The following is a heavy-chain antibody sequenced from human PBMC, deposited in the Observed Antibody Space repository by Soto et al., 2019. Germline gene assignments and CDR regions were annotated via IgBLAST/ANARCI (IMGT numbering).Heavy chain of an antibody. Sequence: GGYLRLSCAASGFTFSSYEMNWVRQAPGKGLEWVSYISSSGSTIYYADSVKGRFTISRDNAKNSLYLQMNSLRAEDTAVYYCARVPEDSYGYGPGIDYWGQGTRVTVSS. CDR1: GFTFSSYE. D-gene: IGHD5-18*01. CDR3: ARVPEDSYGYGPGIDY. CDR2: ISSSGSTI. J-gene: IGHJ4*02. V-gene: IGHV3-48*03.